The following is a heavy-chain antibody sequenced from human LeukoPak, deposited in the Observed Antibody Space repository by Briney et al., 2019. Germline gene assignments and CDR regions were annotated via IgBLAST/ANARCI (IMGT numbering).Heavy chain of an antibody. CDR2: VYYSGSI. Sequence: LRLSCAASGFTFSSYSMNWVRQPPGKGLEWIGSVYYSGSIHYNPSLESRVTTSADTSKNQISLKLSSVTAADTAVYYCARLRGYSYAGDYWGQGSLVTVSS. V-gene: IGHV4-39*07. J-gene: IGHJ4*02. CDR3: ARLRGYSYAGDY. D-gene: IGHD5-18*01. CDR1: GFTFSSYS.